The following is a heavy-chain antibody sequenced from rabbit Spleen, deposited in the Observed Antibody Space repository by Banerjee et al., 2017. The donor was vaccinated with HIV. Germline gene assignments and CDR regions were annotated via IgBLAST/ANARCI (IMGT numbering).Heavy chain of an antibody. V-gene: IGHV1S45*01. CDR1: GFSFSSSYY. J-gene: IGHJ4*01. Sequence: QEQLVESGGGLVQPEGSLTLTCTASGFSFSSSYYMYWVRQAPGKGLEWIGYIDPVFGITYYANWVNGRFSISRENAQNTVFLQMTSLTAADTATYFCARDGTYGYVYFNLWGPGILVTVS. CDR3: ARDGTYGYVYFNL. CDR2: IDPVFGIT. D-gene: IGHD6-1*01.